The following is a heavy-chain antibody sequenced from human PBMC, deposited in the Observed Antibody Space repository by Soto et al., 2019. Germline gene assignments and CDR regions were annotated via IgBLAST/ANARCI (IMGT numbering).Heavy chain of an antibody. V-gene: IGHV4-39*01. Sequence: PGKGLEWIGSIYYIGSTYSNPSLKSRITISVDTSKNQFSLKLSSVTAADTAVFFFQAEDGIRGTVPVSAFLLNRSSDL. CDR2: IYYIGST. CDR3: QAEDGIRGTVPVSAFLLNRSSDL. J-gene: IGHJ2*01. D-gene: IGHD1-1*01.